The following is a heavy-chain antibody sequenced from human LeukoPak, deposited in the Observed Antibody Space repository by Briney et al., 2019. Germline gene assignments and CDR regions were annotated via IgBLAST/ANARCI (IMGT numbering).Heavy chain of an antibody. CDR1: GFTFSSYA. CDR3: AKDMELTTADY. Sequence: GGSLRLSCAASGFTFSSYAMHWVRQAPGKGLEWVSGISWNSGSIGYADSVKGRFTISRDNAKNSLYLQMNSLRAEDTALYYCAKDMELTTADYWGQGTLVTVSS. CDR2: ISWNSGSI. V-gene: IGHV3-9*01. D-gene: IGHD4-17*01. J-gene: IGHJ4*02.